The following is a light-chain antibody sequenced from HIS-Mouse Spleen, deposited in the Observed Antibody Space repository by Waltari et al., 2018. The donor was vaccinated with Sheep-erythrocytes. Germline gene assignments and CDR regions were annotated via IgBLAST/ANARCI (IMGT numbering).Light chain of an antibody. CDR3: CSYAGSYNHV. Sequence: QSALTQPRSVSGSPGQSVTISCTATRSDVRGSNYVPWYQQHPGKAPKLMIYDVSKRPSGVPDRFSGSKSGNTASLTISGLQAEDEADYYCCSYAGSYNHVFATGTKVTVL. CDR1: RSDVRGSNY. CDR2: DVS. J-gene: IGLJ1*01. V-gene: IGLV2-11*01.